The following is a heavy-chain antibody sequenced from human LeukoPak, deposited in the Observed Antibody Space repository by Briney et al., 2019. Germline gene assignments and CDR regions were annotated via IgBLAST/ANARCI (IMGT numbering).Heavy chain of an antibody. Sequence: PGGSLRLSCAASGFTFSSYAMHWVRQAPGKGLEWVAVISYDGSNKYYADSVKGRFTISRDNSKNTLYLQMNSLRAEDTAVYYCARDQDYGTFDYWGQGTLVTVSS. D-gene: IGHD4-17*01. V-gene: IGHV3-30*04. CDR3: ARDQDYGTFDY. CDR2: ISYDGSNK. J-gene: IGHJ4*02. CDR1: GFTFSSYA.